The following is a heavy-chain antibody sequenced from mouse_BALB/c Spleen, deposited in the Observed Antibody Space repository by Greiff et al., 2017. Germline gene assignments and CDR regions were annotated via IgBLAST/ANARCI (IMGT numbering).Heavy chain of an antibody. CDR2: ISSGGST. CDR3: ARGRDRYDGFAY. Sequence: EVQLQQSGGGLVKPGGSLKLSCAASGFTFSSYAMSWVRQTPEKRLEWVASISSGGSTYYPDSVKGRFTISRDNARNILYLQMSSLRSEDTAMYYCARGRDRYDGFAYWGQGTLVTVSA. V-gene: IGHV5-6-5*01. J-gene: IGHJ3*01. CDR1: GFTFSSYA. D-gene: IGHD2-14*01.